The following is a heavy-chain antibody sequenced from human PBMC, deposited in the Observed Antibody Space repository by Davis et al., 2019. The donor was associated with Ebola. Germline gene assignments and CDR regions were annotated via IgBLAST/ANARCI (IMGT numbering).Heavy chain of an antibody. V-gene: IGHV1-69*06. CDR1: GGTFSSYA. D-gene: IGHD1-7*01. Sequence: SVKVSCKASGGTFSSYAISWVRQAPGQGLEWMGGIIPIFGTANYAQKFQGRVTITADKSTSTAYMELSSLRSEDTAVYYCARDINYRGVGYYYGMDVWGQGTTVTVSS. CDR3: ARDINYRGVGYYYGMDV. J-gene: IGHJ6*02. CDR2: IIPIFGTA.